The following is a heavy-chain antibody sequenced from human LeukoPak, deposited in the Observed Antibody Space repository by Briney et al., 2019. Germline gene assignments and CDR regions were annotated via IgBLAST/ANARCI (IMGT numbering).Heavy chain of an antibody. D-gene: IGHD2-2*01. Sequence: ASVKVSCKASGYTFTGYYMHWVRQAPGQGLEWMGWINPNSGGTNYAQKFQGRVTMTRDTSISTAYMELSRLRSDDTAVYYCARVGLYCSSPSCRPFDPWGQGTLVTVSS. CDR1: GYTFTGYY. J-gene: IGHJ5*02. CDR3: ARVGLYCSSPSCRPFDP. CDR2: INPNSGGT. V-gene: IGHV1-2*02.